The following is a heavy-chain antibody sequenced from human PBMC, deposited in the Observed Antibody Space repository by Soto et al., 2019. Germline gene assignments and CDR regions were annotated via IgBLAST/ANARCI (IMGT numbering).Heavy chain of an antibody. CDR1: GFTFSIDA. Sequence: LRLSCAASGFTFSIDAMSWLGHAPGKELEWVSAISGSGGSTYYADSVKGRFTISRDNSKNTLYLQMNSLRAEDTAVYYCAKDTTYYDFWSGYYTDLYYYYGMDVWGQGTTVTVSS. CDR2: ISGSGGST. V-gene: IGHV3-23*01. D-gene: IGHD3-3*01. CDR3: AKDTTYYDFWSGYYTDLYYYYGMDV. J-gene: IGHJ6*02.